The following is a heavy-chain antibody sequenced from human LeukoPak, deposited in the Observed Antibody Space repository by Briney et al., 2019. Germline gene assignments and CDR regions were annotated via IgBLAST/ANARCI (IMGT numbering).Heavy chain of an antibody. CDR1: GFTFSSYA. D-gene: IGHD3-3*01. V-gene: IGHV3-30-3*01. J-gene: IGHJ4*02. CDR3: ARDEYYDFWSGYPSFDY. CDR2: ISYDGSNK. Sequence: GGSLRLSCAASGFTFSSYAMHWVRQAPGKGLEWVAVISYDGSNKYYADSVKGRFTIPRDNSKNTLYLQMNSLRAEDTAVYYCARDEYYDFWSGYPSFDYWGQGTLVTVSS.